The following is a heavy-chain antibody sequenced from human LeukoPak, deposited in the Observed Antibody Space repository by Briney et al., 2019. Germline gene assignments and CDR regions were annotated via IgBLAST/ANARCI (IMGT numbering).Heavy chain of an antibody. D-gene: IGHD4-17*01. J-gene: IGHJ4*02. CDR3: ARNGDYNLDY. Sequence: PSETLSLTCAVYGGSFSGYYWSWIRQSPGKGLEWIGEINHSGNINYNPSLKSRVTISVDTSKNQFSLKLSSVTAADTAVYYCARNGDYNLDYWGQGSLVTVSS. V-gene: IGHV4-34*01. CDR2: INHSGNI. CDR1: GGSFSGYY.